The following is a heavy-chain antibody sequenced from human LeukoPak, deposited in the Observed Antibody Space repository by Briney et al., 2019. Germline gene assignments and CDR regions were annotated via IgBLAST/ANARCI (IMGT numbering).Heavy chain of an antibody. J-gene: IGHJ5*02. D-gene: IGHD6-6*01. CDR2: ISGSGGST. CDR3: AKSPLYSSSPNWFDP. Sequence: GGSLRLSCAASGFTFSDYYMSWIRQAPGKGLEWVSAISGSGGSTYYADSVKGRFTISRDNSKNTLYLQMNSLRAEDTAVYYCAKSPLYSSSPNWFDPWGQGTLVTVSS. V-gene: IGHV3-23*01. CDR1: GFTFSDYY.